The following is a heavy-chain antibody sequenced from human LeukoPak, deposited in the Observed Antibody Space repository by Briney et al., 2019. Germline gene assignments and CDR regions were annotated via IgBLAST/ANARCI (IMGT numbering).Heavy chain of an antibody. CDR1: GFTFSSYW. CDR3: ARDWYSSSWYYYYYYYMDV. Sequence: SGGSLRLSCEASGFTFSSYWMSWVRQAPGKGLEWVANIKQDGSEKYYVDSVKGRFTISRDNAKNSLYLQMNSLRAEDTAVYYCARDWYSSSWYYYYYYYMDVWGKGTTVTVSS. CDR2: IKQDGSEK. V-gene: IGHV3-7*01. J-gene: IGHJ6*03. D-gene: IGHD6-13*01.